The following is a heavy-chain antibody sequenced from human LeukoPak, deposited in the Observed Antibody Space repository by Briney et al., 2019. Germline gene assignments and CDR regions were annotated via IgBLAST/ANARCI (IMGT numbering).Heavy chain of an antibody. V-gene: IGHV3-74*01. J-gene: IGHJ4*02. CDR1: GFSFSSYW. CDR3: ARATDGYNPAFDY. CDR2: INSDGSST. D-gene: IGHD5-24*01. Sequence: GGSLRLSCAASGFSFSSYWMYWVRQAPGKGLVWVSRINSDGSSTNYADSVKGRFTISRDNAKNTLYLQMNSLRAEDTAVYYCARATDGYNPAFDYWGQGTLVTVSS.